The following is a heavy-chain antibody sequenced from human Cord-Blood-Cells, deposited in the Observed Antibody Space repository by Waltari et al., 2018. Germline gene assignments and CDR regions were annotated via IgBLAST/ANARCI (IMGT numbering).Heavy chain of an antibody. CDR2: IYYSGST. V-gene: IGHV4-39*01. CDR1: GGSISSSSYY. D-gene: IGHD2-15*01. J-gene: IGHJ4*02. CDR3: ARHGGAAPYYFDY. Sequence: QLQLQESGPGLVKPSETLSLTCTVSGGSISSSSYYWGWIRQPPGKGLEWIGSIYYSGSTYENPSLKSRVTISVDTSNNQFSLKLSSVTAADTAVYYCARHGGAAPYYFDYWGQGTLVTVSS.